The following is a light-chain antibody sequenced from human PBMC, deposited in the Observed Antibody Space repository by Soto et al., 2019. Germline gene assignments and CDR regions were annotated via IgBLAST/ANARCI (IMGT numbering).Light chain of an antibody. CDR2: EVT. Sequence: QSVLTQPASVSGSPGQSITISCTGTSSDVGGYDYVSWYQQHPGTAPRLIIFEVTNRPSGVSNRFSGSKSGNTASLTISGLQAEDEADYYCSSYTSSSTLVFGTGTKVTVL. V-gene: IGLV2-14*01. CDR1: SSDVGGYDY. J-gene: IGLJ1*01. CDR3: SSYTSSSTLV.